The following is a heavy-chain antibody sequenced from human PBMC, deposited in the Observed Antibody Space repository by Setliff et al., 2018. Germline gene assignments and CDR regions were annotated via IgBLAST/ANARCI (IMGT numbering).Heavy chain of an antibody. CDR3: ARGGGYGSGGSFHNAPFDY. CDR2: VHHSGAA. J-gene: IGHJ4*02. D-gene: IGHD3-10*01. V-gene: IGHV4-38-2*02. CDR1: GHSISSASY. Sequence: SETLSLTCTVSGHSISSASYWGWIRQSPGKGLEWIATVHHSGAAPYNPSLKSRLTISIDKPNKQFSLELRSLTAADTALYYCARGGGYGSGGSFHNAPFDYWGQGMLVTVSS.